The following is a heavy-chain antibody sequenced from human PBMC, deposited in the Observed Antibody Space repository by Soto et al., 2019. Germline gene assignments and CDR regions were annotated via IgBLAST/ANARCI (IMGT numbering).Heavy chain of an antibody. CDR1: GGSISSNNW. V-gene: IGHV4-4*02. D-gene: IGHD5-18*01. CDR2: IYHSGST. CDR3: ARASSTRGYSYGYWFDP. Sequence: PSETLSLTCAVSGGSISSNNWWSWVRQPPGKGLEWIGEIYHSGSTNYNPSLKSRVTISVDTSKNQFSLKLSSVTAADTAVYYCARASSTRGYSYGYWFDPWGQGTLVTVSS. J-gene: IGHJ5*02.